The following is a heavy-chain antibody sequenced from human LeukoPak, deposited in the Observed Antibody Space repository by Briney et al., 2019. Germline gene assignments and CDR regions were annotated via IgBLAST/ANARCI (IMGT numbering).Heavy chain of an antibody. V-gene: IGHV3-30*19. J-gene: IGHJ4*02. CDR1: GFTFSTYG. D-gene: IGHD7-27*01. Sequence: PGGSLRLSCAASGFTFSTYGMHWVRHTPGKGLEWVAVLSYDGSNKYYADSVKGRSTISRDNSKNTLYLQMNSLRAEDTAVYYCARDPNSNWGVVYFDYWGQGTLVTVSS. CDR3: ARDPNSNWGVVYFDY. CDR2: LSYDGSNK.